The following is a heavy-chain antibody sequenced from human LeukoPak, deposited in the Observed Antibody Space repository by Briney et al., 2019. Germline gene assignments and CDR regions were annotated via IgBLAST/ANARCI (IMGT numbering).Heavy chain of an antibody. CDR3: ARVMVLTAMPDYFDH. V-gene: IGHV4-59*02. Sequence: SETLSLTCTASGGSAIGYYLSWIRQPPGKGLEWIGYIYYSGSTNYNPSLKSRVTISVDTSKNQFSLKLSSVTAADTAVYYSARVMVLTAMPDYFDHWGQGTLVTVSS. CDR1: GGSAIGYY. D-gene: IGHD2-21*02. J-gene: IGHJ4*02. CDR2: IYYSGST.